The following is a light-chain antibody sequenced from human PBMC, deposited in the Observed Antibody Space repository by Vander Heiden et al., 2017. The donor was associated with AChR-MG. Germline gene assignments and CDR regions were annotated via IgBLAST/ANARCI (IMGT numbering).Light chain of an antibody. V-gene: IGKV3-20*01. CDR2: DIS. CDR3: QNYGSSPWT. J-gene: IGKJ1*01. CDR1: QSLNSIY. Sequence: EIVLTQSPGTLSLSPGERATLSCRASQSLNSIYLAWYQQKPGQSPRLLMYDISRRATGFPDRFSASGSGTDFTLTISRLEPEDFAVYYCQNYGSSPWTSGQGTKVEIK.